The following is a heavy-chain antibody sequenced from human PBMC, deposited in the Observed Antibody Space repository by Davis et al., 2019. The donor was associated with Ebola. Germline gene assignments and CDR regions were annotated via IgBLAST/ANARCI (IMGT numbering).Heavy chain of an antibody. Sequence: GGSLRLSCAASGFTFSDYYMNWIRQAPGKGLEWISCTSISGSGGSTYYADSVKGRFTISRDNSKNTLYLQMNSLRAEDTAVYYCAKDKRLAVAGTMFDYWGQGTLVTVSS. CDR2: ISGSGGST. V-gene: IGHV3-23*01. J-gene: IGHJ4*02. D-gene: IGHD6-19*01. CDR3: AKDKRLAVAGTMFDY. CDR1: GFTFSDYY.